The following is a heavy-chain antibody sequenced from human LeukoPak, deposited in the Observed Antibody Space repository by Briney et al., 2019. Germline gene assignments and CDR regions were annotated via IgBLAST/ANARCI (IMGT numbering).Heavy chain of an antibody. V-gene: IGHV4-38-2*02. D-gene: IGHD3-9*01. J-gene: IGHJ3*02. Sequence: SETLSLTCTVSGYSISSGYYWGWIRQPPGKGLEWIGSIYHSGRTYYNPSLKSRVTISVDTSKNQFSLKLSSVTAADTAVYYCARDGAVDILTGYGAFDIWGQGTMVTVSS. CDR3: ARDGAVDILTGYGAFDI. CDR1: GYSISSGYY. CDR2: IYHSGRT.